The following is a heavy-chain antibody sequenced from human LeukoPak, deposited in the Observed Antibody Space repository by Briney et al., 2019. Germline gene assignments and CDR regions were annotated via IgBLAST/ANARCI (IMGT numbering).Heavy chain of an antibody. D-gene: IGHD2-2*01. CDR1: GYTFTSYY. CDR3: ARDGGYCSSTSCSYYYYYGMDV. Sequence: ASVKVSCKASGYTFTSYYMHWVRQAPGQGFEWMGIINPSGGSTSYAQKFQGRVTMTRDTSTSTVYMELSSLRSEDTAVYYCARDGGYCSSTSCSYYYYYGMDVWGQGTTVTVSS. J-gene: IGHJ6*02. CDR2: INPSGGST. V-gene: IGHV1-46*01.